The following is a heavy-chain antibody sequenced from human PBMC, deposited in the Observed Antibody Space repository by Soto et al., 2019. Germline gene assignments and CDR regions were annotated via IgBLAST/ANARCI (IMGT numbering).Heavy chain of an antibody. J-gene: IGHJ6*02. CDR1: GGSITSHY. D-gene: IGHD1-26*01. CDR2: MYYSGRT. V-gene: IGHV4-59*08. CDR3: ARGVLLAPDV. Sequence: SETLSLTCSVSGGSITSHYWTWVRQPPGKGLEWIGYMYYSGRTNYNPSLKSRVTVSIDPSKNQFSLQMSSITAADTAVYYCARGVLLAPDVWGQGTTVTVS.